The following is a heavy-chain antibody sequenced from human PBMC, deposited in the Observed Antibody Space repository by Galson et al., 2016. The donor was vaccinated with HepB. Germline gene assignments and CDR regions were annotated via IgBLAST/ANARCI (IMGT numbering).Heavy chain of an antibody. CDR1: GFSLSSNY. CDR2: LYSSGST. J-gene: IGHJ4*02. CDR3: ARDGESGSYDV. V-gene: IGHV3-53*01. Sequence: SLRLSCAASGFSLSSNYMSWIRQTPGQGLEWISVLYSSGSTYYADSVKGRFTISRDNSKNKLYLQMDSLRGNDTAIYYCARDGESGSYDVWGQGTLVSVSS. D-gene: IGHD1-26*01.